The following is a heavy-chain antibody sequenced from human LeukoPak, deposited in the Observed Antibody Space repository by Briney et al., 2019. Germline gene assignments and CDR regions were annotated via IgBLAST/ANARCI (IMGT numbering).Heavy chain of an antibody. V-gene: IGHV3-33*01. Sequence: SGRSLRLSCAASGFTFSSYGMHWVRQAPGKGLEWVAVIWYDGSNKYYADSVKGRFTISRDSSKNTLYLQMNSLRAEDTAVYYCARARYCSGGSCYDDAFDIWGQGTMVTVSS. CDR3: ARARYCSGGSCYDDAFDI. CDR2: IWYDGSNK. J-gene: IGHJ3*02. D-gene: IGHD2-15*01. CDR1: GFTFSSYG.